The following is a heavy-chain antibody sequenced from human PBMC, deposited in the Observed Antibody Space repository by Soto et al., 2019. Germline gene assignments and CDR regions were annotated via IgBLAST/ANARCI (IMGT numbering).Heavy chain of an antibody. CDR3: ASVDTAMTDYGMDV. CDR1: GYSFTSYW. V-gene: IGHV5-10-1*01. D-gene: IGHD5-18*01. CDR2: IDPSDSYT. J-gene: IGHJ6*02. Sequence: PGESLKISCKGSGYSFTSYWISWVRQMPGKGLEWMGRIDPSDSYTNYSPSFQGHVTISADKSIGTAYLQWSSLKASDTAMYYCASVDTAMTDYGMDVWGQGTTVTVSS.